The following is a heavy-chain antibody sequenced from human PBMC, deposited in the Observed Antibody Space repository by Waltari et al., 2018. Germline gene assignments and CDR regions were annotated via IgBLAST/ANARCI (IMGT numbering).Heavy chain of an antibody. CDR2: IKSKTDGGTT. J-gene: IGHJ1*01. D-gene: IGHD3-22*01. CDR1: GFTFSNAW. V-gene: IGHV3-15*01. CDR3: TTYYYDSSGYSPIKAEYFQH. Sequence: EVQLVESGGGLVKPGGSLRLSCAASGFTFSNAWMSWVRQAPGKVLEWVGRIKSKTDGGTTDYAAPVKGRFTISRDDSKNTLYLQMNSLKTEDTAVYYCTTYYYDSSGYSPIKAEYFQHWGQGTLVTVSS.